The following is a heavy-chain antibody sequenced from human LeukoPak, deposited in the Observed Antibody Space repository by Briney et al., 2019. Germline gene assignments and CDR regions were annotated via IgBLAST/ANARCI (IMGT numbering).Heavy chain of an antibody. Sequence: GGSLRLSCAASGFTFSSYAMHWVRQAPGKGLEYVSAISSNGGGTYYANSVKGRFTISRDNSKNTLYLQMGSLRAEDMAVYYCARDLEGSLDYWGQGTLVTVSS. CDR3: ARDLEGSLDY. J-gene: IGHJ4*02. CDR1: GFTFSSYA. CDR2: ISSNGGGT. D-gene: IGHD2-15*01. V-gene: IGHV3-64*01.